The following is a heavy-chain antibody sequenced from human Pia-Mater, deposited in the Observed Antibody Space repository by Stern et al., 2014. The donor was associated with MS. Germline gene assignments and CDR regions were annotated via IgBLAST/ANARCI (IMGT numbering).Heavy chain of an antibody. CDR1: GFTFVGSW. V-gene: IGHV3-7*01. CDR2: IKQDESEK. D-gene: IGHD3-10*01. Sequence: EVQLVESGGGLVQPGGSLRLSCAASGFTFVGSWMSWVRQAPGKGLEWVATIKQDESEKYYVDSVKGRFTISRDNAKNSLYLQMNSLRAEDPAVYYCARGGSRYFDYWGQGTLVTVSS. J-gene: IGHJ4*02. CDR3: ARGGSRYFDY.